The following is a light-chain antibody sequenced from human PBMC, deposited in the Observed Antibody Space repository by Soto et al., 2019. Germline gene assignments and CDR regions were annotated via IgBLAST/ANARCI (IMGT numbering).Light chain of an antibody. CDR1: SSNIGAGYD. CDR3: QSYDSSLSGSKV. Sequence: QSVLTQPPSVSGAPGQRVTISCTGSSSNIGAGYDVHWYQQLPGTAPKLLIFGNINRPSGVPDRFSGSKSGTSASLAITGLQAEDEADYYCQSYDSSLSGSKVFGGGTK. CDR2: GNI. V-gene: IGLV1-40*01. J-gene: IGLJ2*01.